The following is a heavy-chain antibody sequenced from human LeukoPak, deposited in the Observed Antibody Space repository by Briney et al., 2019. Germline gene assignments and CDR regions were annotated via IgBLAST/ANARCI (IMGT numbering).Heavy chain of an antibody. CDR3: ARARMTTVRKNYGMDV. V-gene: IGHV4-34*01. J-gene: IGHJ6*04. Sequence: SGTLSLTCAVYGGSFSGYYWSWIRQPPGKGLEWIGGINHSGSTNYNPSLKSRVTISVDTSKNQFSLKLSSVTAADTAVYYCARARMTTVRKNYGMDVWGKGTTVTVSS. CDR2: INHSGST. D-gene: IGHD4-17*01. CDR1: GGSFSGYY.